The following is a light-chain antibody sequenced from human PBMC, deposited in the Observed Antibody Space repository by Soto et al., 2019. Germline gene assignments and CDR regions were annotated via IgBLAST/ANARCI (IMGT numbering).Light chain of an antibody. Sequence: EIVLTQSPATLSLSPGERATLSCRASQSVTRYLAWYQQKPGQAPRLLIYDTSNRAPGIPARFTGSGSGTDFTLTINNPESEDSGIYFCQQRYNWLTFGGGTKVDIK. V-gene: IGKV3-11*01. J-gene: IGKJ4*01. CDR2: DTS. CDR1: QSVTRY. CDR3: QQRYNWLT.